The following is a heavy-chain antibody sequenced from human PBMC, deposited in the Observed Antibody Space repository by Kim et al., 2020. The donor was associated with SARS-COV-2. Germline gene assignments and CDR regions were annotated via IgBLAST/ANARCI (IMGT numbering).Heavy chain of an antibody. CDR1: GGSVSSGSYY. V-gene: IGHV4-61*01. J-gene: IGHJ5*02. Sequence: SETLSLTCTVSGGSVSSGSYYWSWIRQPPGKGLEWIGYIYYSGSTNYNPSLKSRVTISVDTSKNQFSLKLSSVTAADTAVYYCARSPLTYYGSGSHYRFDPWGQGTLVTVSS. CDR2: IYYSGST. D-gene: IGHD3-10*01. CDR3: ARSPLTYYGSGSHYRFDP.